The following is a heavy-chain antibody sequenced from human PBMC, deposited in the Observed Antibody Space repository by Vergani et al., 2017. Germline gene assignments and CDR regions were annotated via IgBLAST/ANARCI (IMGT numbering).Heavy chain of an antibody. CDR2: IYTSGST. Sequence: QVQLQESGPGLVKPSQTLSLTCTVSGGSISSGSYYWSWIRQPAGKGLEWIGRIYTSGSTNYNPSLKSRVTISVDTSKNQFSLKLSSVTAADTAVYYCARGSSSPDYYYMDVWGKGTTVTVSS. CDR3: ARGSSSPDYYYMDV. V-gene: IGHV4-61*02. CDR1: GGSISSGSYY. D-gene: IGHD6-6*01. J-gene: IGHJ6*03.